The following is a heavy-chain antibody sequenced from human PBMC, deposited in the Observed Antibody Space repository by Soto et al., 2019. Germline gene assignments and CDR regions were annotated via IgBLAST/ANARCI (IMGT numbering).Heavy chain of an antibody. J-gene: IGHJ4*02. D-gene: IGHD3-3*01. Sequence: QITLNESGPTVVRPTETLTLTCRFSGFSLTTSGVGVGWIRQSPGKAPEWLALIYWDDDKRYSASLKSNLTIPKDSSKNQVVLTASDLDPTETATYYCAHRVLRTVFGLVTTTAIYFDFWGQGTPVAVSS. CDR3: AHRVLRTVFGLVTTTAIYFDF. CDR1: GFSLTTSGVG. CDR2: IYWDDDK. V-gene: IGHV2-5*02.